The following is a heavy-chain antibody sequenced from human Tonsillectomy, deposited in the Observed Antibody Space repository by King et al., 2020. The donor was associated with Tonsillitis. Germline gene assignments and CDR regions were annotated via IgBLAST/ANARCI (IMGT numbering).Heavy chain of an antibody. J-gene: IGHJ4*02. CDR3: AKDHYGSGSYYNGPLDY. D-gene: IGHD3-10*01. CDR1: GFTFSSYA. CDR2: ISGSGGST. V-gene: IGHV3-23*01. Sequence: DVQLQESGGGLVQPGGSLRLSCAASGFTFSSYAMGWVRQAPGKGLEWGSAISGSGGSTYYAVPVKGRCTISRDNSKNTLYLQMNSLRADDTAVYYCAKDHYGSGSYYNGPLDYWGQGTLVTVSS.